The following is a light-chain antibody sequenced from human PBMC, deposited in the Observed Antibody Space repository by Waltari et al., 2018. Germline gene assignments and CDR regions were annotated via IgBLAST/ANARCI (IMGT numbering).Light chain of an antibody. Sequence: QSSLTQPASVSGSPGQSITISCTGTSSVAGTYNFSSWYQQNPGKAPKLMIYEGNKRPSGVSNRFSGSKAGNTASLTISGLQAEDEADYYCYSYAGSGTWVFGGGTKLTVL. CDR3: YSYAGSGTWV. CDR2: EGN. CDR1: SSVAGTYNF. J-gene: IGLJ3*02. V-gene: IGLV2-23*01.